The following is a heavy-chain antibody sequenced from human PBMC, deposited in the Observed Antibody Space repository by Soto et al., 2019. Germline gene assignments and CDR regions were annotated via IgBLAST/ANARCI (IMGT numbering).Heavy chain of an antibody. J-gene: IGHJ3*02. V-gene: IGHV4-59*01. CDR1: GASISSYY. CDR2: IYYSGST. Sequence: XATLSLTCTVSGASISSYYWSGIRPPPGKGLEWIGYIYYSGSTNYNPSLKSRVTISVDTSKNQFSLKLSSVTAADTAVYYCARDYYGSGSYYNGDAFDIWGQGTMVTVPS. D-gene: IGHD3-10*01. CDR3: ARDYYGSGSYYNGDAFDI.